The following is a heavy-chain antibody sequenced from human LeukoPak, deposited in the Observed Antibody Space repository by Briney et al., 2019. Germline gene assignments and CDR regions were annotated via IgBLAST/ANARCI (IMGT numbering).Heavy chain of an antibody. D-gene: IGHD3-22*01. V-gene: IGHV3-21*04. J-gene: IGHJ4*02. Sequence: GGSLRLSCAASGFTFSSYAMSWVRQAPGKGLEWVSSISSSSSYIYYADSVKGRFTISRDNAKNSLYLQMNSLRAEDTAVYYCARSYDSGGYTIDYWGQGTLVTVSS. CDR3: ARSYDSGGYTIDY. CDR1: GFTFSSYA. CDR2: ISSSSSYI.